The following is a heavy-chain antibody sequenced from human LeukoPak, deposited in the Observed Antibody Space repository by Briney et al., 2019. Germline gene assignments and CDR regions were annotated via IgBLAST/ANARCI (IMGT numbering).Heavy chain of an antibody. Sequence: GGSLRLSCAASGFTFSSYSMNWVRQAPGKGLEWVSYISSSSSSTIYYADSVKGRFTISRDNAKNSLYLQMNSLRVVDTAVYYCARDRSPMDVWGKGTTVTVSS. V-gene: IGHV3-48*04. CDR3: ARDRSPMDV. CDR1: GFTFSSYS. CDR2: ISSSSSSTI. J-gene: IGHJ6*03.